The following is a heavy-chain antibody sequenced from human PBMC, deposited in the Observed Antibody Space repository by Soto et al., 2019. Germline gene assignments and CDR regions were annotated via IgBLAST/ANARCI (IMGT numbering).Heavy chain of an antibody. Sequence: EVQLVESGGGLVQPGGSLRLSCAASGFTFSSYSMNWVRQAPGKGLEWVSCISSSSSTIYYEDSVKGRFTISRDNAKHSLYLQMNSLRAVDTAAYYCARETPYAVVRYGSGSPAYEGFDIWGQGTMVTVSS. J-gene: IGHJ3*02. CDR2: ISSSSSTI. V-gene: IGHV3-48*01. CDR3: ARETPYAVVRYGSGSPAYEGFDI. CDR1: GFTFSSYS. D-gene: IGHD3-10*01.